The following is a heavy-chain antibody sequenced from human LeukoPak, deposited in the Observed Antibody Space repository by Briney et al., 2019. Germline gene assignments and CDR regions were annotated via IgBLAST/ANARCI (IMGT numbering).Heavy chain of an antibody. V-gene: IGHV3-30*02. CDR2: IRYDGSNK. CDR3: AKDSYSSSLDKVGYYYYMDV. Sequence: PGGSLRLSCAASGFTFSSYGMHWVRQAPGKGLEWVAFIRYDGSNKYYADSVKGRFTISRDNSKNTLYLQMNSLRAEATAVYYCAKDSYSSSLDKVGYYYYMDVWGKGTTVTISS. CDR1: GFTFSSYG. J-gene: IGHJ6*03. D-gene: IGHD6-13*01.